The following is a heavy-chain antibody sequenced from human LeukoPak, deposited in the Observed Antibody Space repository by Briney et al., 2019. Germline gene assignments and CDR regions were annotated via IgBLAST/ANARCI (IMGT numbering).Heavy chain of an antibody. CDR1: GFTFSNAW. J-gene: IGHJ4*02. V-gene: IGHV3-15*01. CDR2: VKSKIDGGTT. CDR3: TTDSGDYGDYVRE. Sequence: GGSLRLSCAASGFTFSNAWMSWVRQAPGKGLEWVGRVKSKIDGGTTDYAAPMKGRFTISRDDSKNMLYLQMNSLKTEDTAVYYCTTDSGDYGDYVREWGQGTLVTVSS. D-gene: IGHD4-17*01.